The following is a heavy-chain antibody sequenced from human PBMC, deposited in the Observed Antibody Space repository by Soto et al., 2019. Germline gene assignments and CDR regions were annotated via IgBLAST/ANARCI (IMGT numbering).Heavy chain of an antibody. Sequence: GVSRMRQAPGQGLEWMGWISAYNGNTNYAQKLQGRVTMTTDTSTSTAYMELRSLRSDDTAVYYCARDPPPPDYWGQGTLVTVSS. V-gene: IGHV1-18*01. CDR3: ARDPPPPDY. J-gene: IGHJ4*02. CDR1: G. CDR2: ISAYNGNT.